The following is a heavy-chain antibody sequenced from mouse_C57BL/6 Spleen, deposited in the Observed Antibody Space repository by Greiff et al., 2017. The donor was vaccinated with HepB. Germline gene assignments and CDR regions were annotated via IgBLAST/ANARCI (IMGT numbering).Heavy chain of an antibody. D-gene: IGHD1-1*01. V-gene: IGHV5-12*01. CDR3: ARRYYGSSSLYAMDF. CDR2: ISNGGGST. CDR1: GFTFSDYY. J-gene: IGHJ4*01. Sequence: EVQRVESGGGLVQPGGSLKLSCAASGFTFSDYYMYWVRQTPEKRLEWVAYISNGGGSTYYPDTVKGRFTISRDNAKNTLYLQMSRLKSEDTAMYYCARRYYGSSSLYAMDFWGQGTSVTVSS.